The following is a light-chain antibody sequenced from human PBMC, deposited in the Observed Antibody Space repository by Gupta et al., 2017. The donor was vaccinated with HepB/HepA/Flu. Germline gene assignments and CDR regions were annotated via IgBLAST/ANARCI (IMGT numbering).Light chain of an antibody. Sequence: SYVLTQPPSLSVAPGQTARVTCGGNNIGSKSVHWYQQKPGQAPVLVIYYDTGRPSGIPERFSGSNSGDTATLTIRWVEAGDEADYSCQVWDASSDLRVFGGGTKLTVL. CDR3: QVWDASSDLRV. V-gene: IGLV3-21*04. CDR1: NIGSKS. CDR2: YDT. J-gene: IGLJ3*02.